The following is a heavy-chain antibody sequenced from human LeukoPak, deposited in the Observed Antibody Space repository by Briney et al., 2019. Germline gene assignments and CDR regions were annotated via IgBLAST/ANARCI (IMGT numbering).Heavy chain of an antibody. J-gene: IGHJ4*02. CDR3: ARLGQNYYGSGSYLDY. D-gene: IGHD3-10*01. CDR2: IYYSGST. V-gene: IGHV4-39*01. Sequence: SETLSLTCTVAGGSISSSSYYGGGIRQPPGKGLEWIGSIYYSGSTYYNPTLKSRVTISVDTSKNQFSLKLSSVTAADTAVYYCARLGQNYYGSGSYLDYWGQGTLVPVSS. CDR1: GGSISSSSYY.